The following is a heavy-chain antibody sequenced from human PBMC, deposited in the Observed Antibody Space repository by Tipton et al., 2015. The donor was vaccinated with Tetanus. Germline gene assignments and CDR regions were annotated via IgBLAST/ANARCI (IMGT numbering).Heavy chain of an antibody. CDR1: GYTFTSYY. D-gene: IGHD1-14*01. V-gene: IGHV1-46*01. CDR3: ARAPNRISRAYDY. Sequence: QSGPEVKKPGASVKLSCKASGYTFTSYYMHWVRQAPGQGLEWMGIMHPGGGSTTYAQKFQGRVTITADESTNTAYMELSSLRSEDTAVYYCARAPNRISRAYDYWGQGTQITVSS. CDR2: MHPGGGST. J-gene: IGHJ4*02.